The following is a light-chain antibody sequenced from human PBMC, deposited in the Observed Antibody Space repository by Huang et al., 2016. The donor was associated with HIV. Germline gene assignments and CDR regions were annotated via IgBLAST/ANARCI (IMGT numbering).Light chain of an antibody. Sequence: DIQITQSPPSLSASVGDRVTFTCRANQNITKSLNWYQQKPGKAPKPLIYTASTLESGVPSRFSGGGSGSRFTLNITNLQPEDFATYYCQQSFSVPRTFG. CDR3: QQSFSVPRT. CDR2: TAS. CDR1: QNITKS. J-gene: IGKJ1*01. V-gene: IGKV1-39*01.